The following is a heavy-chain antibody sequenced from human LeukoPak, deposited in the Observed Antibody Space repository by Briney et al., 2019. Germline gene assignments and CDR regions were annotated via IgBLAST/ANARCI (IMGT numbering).Heavy chain of an antibody. CDR2: IWYDGSNK. Sequence: GRSLRLSCAASGFTFSSYGMHWVRQAPGKGLEWVAVIWYDGSNKYYADSVKGRFTISRDNSKNTLYLQMNSPRAEDTAVYYCARGPSITMVRGVFDYWGQGTLVTVSS. CDR1: GFTFSSYG. J-gene: IGHJ4*02. CDR3: ARGPSITMVRGVFDY. D-gene: IGHD3-10*01. V-gene: IGHV3-33*01.